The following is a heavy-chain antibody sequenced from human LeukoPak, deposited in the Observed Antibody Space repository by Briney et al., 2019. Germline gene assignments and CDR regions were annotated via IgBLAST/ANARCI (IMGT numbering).Heavy chain of an antibody. V-gene: IGHV3-74*01. Sequence: GGSLRLSCAASGFTLSLYWMHWVRQAPGKGLVWVSRINSDGSSTSYADSVKGRFTISRDNAKNTLYLQMNSLRAEDTAVYYCARGGGHSYGYLDYWGQGTLVTVSS. CDR3: ARGGGHSYGYLDY. J-gene: IGHJ4*02. D-gene: IGHD5-18*01. CDR1: GFTLSLYW. CDR2: INSDGSST.